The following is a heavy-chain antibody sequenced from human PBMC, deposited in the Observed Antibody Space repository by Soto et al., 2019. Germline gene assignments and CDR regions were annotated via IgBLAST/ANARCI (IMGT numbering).Heavy chain of an antibody. J-gene: IGHJ4*02. CDR2: SSATGAGT. Sequence: EVQLLESGGGLVQPGGSLRLSCAASGFTFSSYGMTWVRQAPGKGLEWVSFSSATGAGTYYADSVKGRFTISRDNSKNTLYLQMTSLRADDTAVYYCAKDRRAGGNYGFYSVFWGQGARVIVSS. CDR3: AKDRRAGGNYGFYSVF. D-gene: IGHD1-7*01. CDR1: GFTFSSYG. V-gene: IGHV3-23*01.